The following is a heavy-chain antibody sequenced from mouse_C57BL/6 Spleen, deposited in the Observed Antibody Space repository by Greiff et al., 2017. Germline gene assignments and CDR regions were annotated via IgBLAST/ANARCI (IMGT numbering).Heavy chain of an antibody. CDR3: ARHGSSYGAMDY. D-gene: IGHD1-1*01. Sequence: QVQLQQPGAELVRPGTSVKLSCKASGYTFTSYWMHWVKQRPGQGLEWIGVIDPSDSYTNYNQKFKGKATLTVDTSSSPAYMQLSSLTSEDSAVYCWARHGSSYGAMDYWGQGTSVTVSS. CDR2: IDPSDSYT. V-gene: IGHV1-59*01. J-gene: IGHJ4*01. CDR1: GYTFTSYW.